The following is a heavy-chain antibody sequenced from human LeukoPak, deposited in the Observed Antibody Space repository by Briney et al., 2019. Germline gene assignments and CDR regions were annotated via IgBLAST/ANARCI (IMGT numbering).Heavy chain of an antibody. Sequence: SVKVSCKASGGTFSSYAISWVRQAPGQGLEWMGGIIPIFGTANYAQKFQGRVTITADESTSTAYMELSSLRSKDTAVYYCARDRGRYYYDSSGYYYEKTHYYFDYWGQGTLVTVSS. D-gene: IGHD3-22*01. CDR2: IIPIFGTA. CDR1: GGTFSSYA. V-gene: IGHV1-69*13. CDR3: ARDRGRYYYDSSGYYYEKTHYYFDY. J-gene: IGHJ4*02.